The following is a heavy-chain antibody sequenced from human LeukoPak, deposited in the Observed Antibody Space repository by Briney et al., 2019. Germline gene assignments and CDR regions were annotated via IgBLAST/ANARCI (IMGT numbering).Heavy chain of an antibody. Sequence: SETLSLTCGVSGGSITSTNYWTWVRQPPGEGLEWIVEVNLQASTNYNPSLMGRVAISVDMSENHISLQLTSVTAADTAVYYCAREGGPYRPLDYSGQGTLVTVSS. J-gene: IGHJ4*02. V-gene: IGHV4-4*02. CDR2: VNLQAST. CDR3: AREGGPYRPLDY. CDR1: GGSITSTNY.